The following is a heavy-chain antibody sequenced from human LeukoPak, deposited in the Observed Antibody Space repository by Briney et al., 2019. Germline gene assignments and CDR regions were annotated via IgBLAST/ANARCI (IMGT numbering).Heavy chain of an antibody. Sequence: PGGSLRLSCSASGFTFSSYAMHWVRQAPGKGLEYVSAITGNGDSTYYADSVKGRFTISRDNSKNTLYLQMSSLRAEDTAVYYCVKNGYCSSTSCPFDYWGQGTLVTVSS. D-gene: IGHD2-2*01. J-gene: IGHJ4*02. CDR3: VKNGYCSSTSCPFDY. CDR1: GFTFSSYA. CDR2: ITGNGDST. V-gene: IGHV3-64D*06.